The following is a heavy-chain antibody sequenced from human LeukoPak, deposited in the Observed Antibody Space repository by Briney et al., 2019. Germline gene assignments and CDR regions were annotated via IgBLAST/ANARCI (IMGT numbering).Heavy chain of an antibody. D-gene: IGHD6-6*01. Sequence: GGSLRLSCAASGFTFRNYGMHWVRQAPGKGLQWVAFIRFDGSIIFYADSVKGRFTISRDTSKNTLYLQMNSLRPDDTAVYYCAKDLGYSSSYNITLLDYWRQGTLVTVSS. CDR1: GFTFRNYG. CDR2: IRFDGSII. J-gene: IGHJ4*02. V-gene: IGHV3-30*02. CDR3: AKDLGYSSSYNITLLDY.